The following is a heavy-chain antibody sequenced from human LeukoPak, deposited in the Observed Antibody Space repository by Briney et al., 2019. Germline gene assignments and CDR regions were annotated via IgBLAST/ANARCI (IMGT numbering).Heavy chain of an antibody. V-gene: IGHV3-9*01. CDR1: GFTFDDYA. CDR2: ISWNSGSI. D-gene: IGHD3-10*01. J-gene: IGHJ5*02. Sequence: SGGSLRLSCAASGFTFDDYAMHWVRQAPGKGLEWVSGISWNSGSIGYADSVKGRFTISRDNAKNSLYLQMNSLRAGDTALYYCAKDYGSGSWNWFDPWGQGTLVTVSS. CDR3: AKDYGSGSWNWFDP.